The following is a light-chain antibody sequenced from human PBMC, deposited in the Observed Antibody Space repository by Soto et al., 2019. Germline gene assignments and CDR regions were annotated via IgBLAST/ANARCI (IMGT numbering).Light chain of an antibody. CDR3: QQYNIWPQT. V-gene: IGKV3-15*01. J-gene: IGKJ1*01. CDR1: PSLRSS. Sequence: VMTQSPATLSVSPGERATLSFRASPSLRSSLAWYQQKPGQAPRLLIYGASTRTNGIPARFSGSGSGTEGTITISSLHSEDSAVYFCQQYNIWPQTFAQGHKVESK. CDR2: GAS.